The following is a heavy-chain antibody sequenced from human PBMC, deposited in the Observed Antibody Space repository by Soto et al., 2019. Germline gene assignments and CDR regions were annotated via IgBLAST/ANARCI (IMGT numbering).Heavy chain of an antibody. CDR3: ARGRSYCSSTSCKGYYFDY. CDR2: MNPNSGNT. D-gene: IGHD2-2*01. J-gene: IGHJ4*02. CDR1: GYTFTSYD. V-gene: IGHV1-8*01. Sequence: ASVKVSCKASGYTFTSYDINWVRQATGQGLEWMGWMNPNSGNTGYAQKLQGRVTMTRNTSISTAYMELSSLRSEDTAVYYCARGRSYCSSTSCKGYYFDYWGQGTLVTVSS.